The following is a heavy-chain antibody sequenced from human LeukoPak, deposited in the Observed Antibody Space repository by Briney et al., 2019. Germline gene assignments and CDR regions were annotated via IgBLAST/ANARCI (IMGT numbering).Heavy chain of an antibody. V-gene: IGHV3-30*02. CDR1: GFIFSSYG. D-gene: IGHD4-11*01. Sequence: PGGSLRLSCAASGFIFSSYGMHWVRQAPGKGLEWVAFIRYDGSNKYYADSVKGRFTISRDNSKNTLYLQMNSLRAEDTAVYYCAKGVDYSNPGLDYWGQGTLVTVSS. CDR3: AKGVDYSNPGLDY. CDR2: IRYDGSNK. J-gene: IGHJ4*02.